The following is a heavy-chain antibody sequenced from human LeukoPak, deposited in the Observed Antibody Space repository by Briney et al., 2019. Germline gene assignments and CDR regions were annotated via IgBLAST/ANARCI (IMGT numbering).Heavy chain of an antibody. CDR1: GYTFTGYY. Sequence: ASVKVSCKASGYTFTGYYMHWVRQAPGQGLEWTGWINPNSGGTNYAQKFQGRVTMTRDTSISTAYMELSRLRSDDTAVYYCARARYSYDWFDPWGQGTLVTVSS. D-gene: IGHD5-18*01. V-gene: IGHV1-2*02. J-gene: IGHJ5*02. CDR2: INPNSGGT. CDR3: ARARYSYDWFDP.